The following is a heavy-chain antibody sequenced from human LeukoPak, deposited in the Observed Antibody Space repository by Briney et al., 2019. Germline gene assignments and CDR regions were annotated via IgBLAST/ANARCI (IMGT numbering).Heavy chain of an antibody. D-gene: IGHD3-3*01. V-gene: IGHV3-21*01. CDR2: ISSSSSYI. J-gene: IGHJ5*02. CDR1: GFTFSSYS. CDR3: ARATNSDYYDFWSGSPSWFDP. Sequence: GGSLRLSCAASGFTFSSYSMNWVRQAPGKGLEWVSSISSSSSYIYYADSVKGRFTISRDNAKNSLYLQMNSLRAEDTAVYYCARATNSDYYDFWSGSPSWFDPWGQGTLVTVSS.